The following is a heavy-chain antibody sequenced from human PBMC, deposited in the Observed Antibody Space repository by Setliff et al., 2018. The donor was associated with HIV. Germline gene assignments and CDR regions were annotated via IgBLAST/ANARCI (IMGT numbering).Heavy chain of an antibody. J-gene: IGHJ1*01. Sequence: ASVKVSCKASGYTFTDYYMHWVQQAPGKGLEWMGRVDPEDGETIYAEKFQGRVTMTRDTSISTAYMELSRLRSDDTAVYYCARATTYYYDSSGYYYPEYFQHWGQGTLVTVSS. CDR1: GYTFTDYY. CDR3: ARATTYYYDSSGYYYPEYFQH. CDR2: VDPEDGET. D-gene: IGHD3-22*01. V-gene: IGHV1-2*06.